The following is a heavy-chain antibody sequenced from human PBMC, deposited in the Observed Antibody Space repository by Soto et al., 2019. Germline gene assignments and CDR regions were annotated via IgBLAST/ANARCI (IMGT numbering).Heavy chain of an antibody. J-gene: IGHJ4*02. D-gene: IGHD2-21*02. V-gene: IGHV4-31*03. CDR3: ATSYCGGDCLPNFDY. Sequence: PSETLSLTCTVSGGSISSGGYYWSWIRQHPGKGLEWIGYIYYSGSTYYNPSLKSRVTISVDTSKNQFSLKLSSVTAADTAVYYCATSYCGGDCLPNFDYWGQGTLVTVSS. CDR2: IYYSGST. CDR1: GGSISSGGYY.